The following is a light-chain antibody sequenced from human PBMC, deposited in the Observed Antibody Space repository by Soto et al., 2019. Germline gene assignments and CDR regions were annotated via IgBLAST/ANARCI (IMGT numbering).Light chain of an antibody. CDR1: QSRSSD. J-gene: IGKJ4*01. CDR3: QQRSSWPPIT. Sequence: EIVLTQSPGTLSLSPGEKATLSCRASQSRSSDDLACYQQQPGQAPRLLIFDASNTATDIPDTFSGSGSGTAFTLTISSLEPADFAVYYCQQRSSWPPITFGGGTKVDIK. V-gene: IGKV3-11*01. CDR2: DAS.